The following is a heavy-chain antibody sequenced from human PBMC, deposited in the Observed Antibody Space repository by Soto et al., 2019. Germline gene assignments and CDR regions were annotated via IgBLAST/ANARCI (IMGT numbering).Heavy chain of an antibody. CDR1: GYTFTHFY. CDR2: ISPHNFNT. Sequence: QVPLEQSGAEVKKPGDSVKVSCKASGYTFTHFYITWVRQAPGQGLEWMGAISPHNFNTNYAQKFRGRVTLTTENSTNTAYMDLRSLTSDDTAVYYCARDEGGYDILTGYYKAHHFDYWGQGVPVTVSS. D-gene: IGHD3-9*01. V-gene: IGHV1-18*01. CDR3: ARDEGGYDILTGYYKAHHFDY. J-gene: IGHJ4*02.